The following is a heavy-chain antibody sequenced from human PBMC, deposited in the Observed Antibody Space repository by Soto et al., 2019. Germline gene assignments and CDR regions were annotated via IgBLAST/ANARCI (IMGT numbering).Heavy chain of an antibody. CDR2: IYYSGST. J-gene: IGHJ4*02. Sequence: SSETLSLTCTVSGGSISSGGYYWSWIRQHPGKGLEWIGSIYYSGSTYYNPSLKSRVTISVDTSKNQFSLKLTSVTAADTAVYYCARDKITGLFDYWGQGTLVTVSS. CDR3: ARDKITGLFDY. V-gene: IGHV4-39*07. D-gene: IGHD2-8*02. CDR1: GGSISSGGYY.